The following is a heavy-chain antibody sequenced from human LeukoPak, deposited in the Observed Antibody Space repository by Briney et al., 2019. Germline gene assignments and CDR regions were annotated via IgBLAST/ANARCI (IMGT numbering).Heavy chain of an antibody. Sequence: GRSLRLSCAASGFTFSSYAMHWVRQAPGKGLEWVAVISYDGSNKYYADSVKGRFTISRDNSKNTLYLQMNSLRAEDTAVYYCARDLAPDYWGQGTLVTVSS. J-gene: IGHJ4*02. CDR3: ARDLAPDY. CDR2: ISYDGSNK. V-gene: IGHV3-30-3*01. CDR1: GFTFSSYA.